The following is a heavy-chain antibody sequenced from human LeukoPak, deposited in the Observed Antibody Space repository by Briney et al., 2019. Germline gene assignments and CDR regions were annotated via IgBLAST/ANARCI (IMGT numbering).Heavy chain of an antibody. J-gene: IGHJ3*02. Sequence: GGSLRLACEASGFTFNNYWMSWVRQAPGKGLAWVANIRQDGSEIHYVDSVKGRFTISRDNAKNSLYLQMNSLRVEDTAVYYCARPLEEGWIDVLDIWGRGTMVAVSS. D-gene: IGHD1-1*01. V-gene: IGHV3-7*03. CDR2: IRQDGSEI. CDR1: GFTFNNYW. CDR3: ARPLEEGWIDVLDI.